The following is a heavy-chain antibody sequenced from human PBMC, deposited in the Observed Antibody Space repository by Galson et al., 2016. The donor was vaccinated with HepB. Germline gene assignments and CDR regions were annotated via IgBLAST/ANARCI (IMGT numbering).Heavy chain of an antibody. CDR2: ISDSGI. D-gene: IGHD3-9*01. V-gene: IGHV3-48*02. CDR1: GFSFSYHV. Sequence: SLRFSCAASGFSFSYHVMNWVRQAPGKGLEWVSYISDSGIYYADSVRGRFTISRDNAKETLYLQMDSLRDEDTALYFCARGGLRYWLDLWGQGTQVTVSS. CDR3: ARGGLRYWLDL. J-gene: IGHJ4*02.